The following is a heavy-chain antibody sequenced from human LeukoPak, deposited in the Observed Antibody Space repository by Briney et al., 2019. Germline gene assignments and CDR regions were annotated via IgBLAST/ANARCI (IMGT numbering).Heavy chain of an antibody. J-gene: IGHJ4*02. Sequence: ASVKVSCKTSGYSFILYGISWVRQAPGQGPEWMGWISTSTGDTKYTQKFQGRVTLTTDTSTSTAYMELSSLRSDDTAVYYCAREISTNGVRIPFDYWGQGTLVTVSS. CDR3: AREISTNGVRIPFDY. V-gene: IGHV1-18*01. D-gene: IGHD2-8*01. CDR2: ISTSTGDT. CDR1: GYSFILYG.